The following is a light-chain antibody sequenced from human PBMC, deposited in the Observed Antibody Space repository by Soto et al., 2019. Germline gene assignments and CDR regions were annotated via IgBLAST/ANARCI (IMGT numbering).Light chain of an antibody. CDR3: QQYQSWPLT. CDR2: ESS. J-gene: IGKJ4*01. Sequence: EIVMTQSPATLSLSPGERATLSCRASQSVYSNLAWYQQKPGQTPRLLIYESSTRATGIPARFSGSGSGTEFTLTISSLQSEDFAGYFCQQYQSWPLTFGGGTKVEIK. CDR1: QSVYSN. V-gene: IGKV3-15*01.